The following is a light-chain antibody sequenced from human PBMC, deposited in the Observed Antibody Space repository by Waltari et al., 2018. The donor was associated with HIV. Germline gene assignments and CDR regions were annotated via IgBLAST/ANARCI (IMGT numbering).Light chain of an antibody. CDR1: SSDVGGYNH. Sequence: QSALTQPRSVSGSPGQSVTISCTGTSSDVGGYNHASWYQQDPGKAPKLMIYDVSKRPSGVPDRFSGSKSGNTASLTISGLQAEDEADYYCCSYAGSYTYVFGTGTKVTVL. J-gene: IGLJ1*01. CDR2: DVS. V-gene: IGLV2-11*01. CDR3: CSYAGSYTYV.